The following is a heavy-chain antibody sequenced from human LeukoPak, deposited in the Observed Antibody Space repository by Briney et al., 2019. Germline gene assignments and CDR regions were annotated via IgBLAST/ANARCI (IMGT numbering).Heavy chain of an antibody. J-gene: IGHJ4*02. CDR1: GGSISSSNW. D-gene: IGHD1-26*01. Sequence: SRTPSLTCAISGGSISSSNWWSWVRQPPGKGLEWIGEIYHSGSTNYSPSLKSRVTISVDKSKNQFSLKVTSVTAADTAVYYCARVSSGSYYFDSWGQGTLVTVSS. V-gene: IGHV4-4*02. CDR3: ARVSSGSYYFDS. CDR2: IYHSGST.